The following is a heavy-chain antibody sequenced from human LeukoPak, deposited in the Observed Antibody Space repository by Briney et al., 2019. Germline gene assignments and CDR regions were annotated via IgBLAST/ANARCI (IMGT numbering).Heavy chain of an antibody. CDR1: GFTFSDYN. J-gene: IGHJ5*02. D-gene: IGHD1-1*01. CDR3: ARDFGYNWKANWFDP. V-gene: IGHV3-11*01. Sequence: GGSLRLSCAASGFTFSDYNMRWIRQAPGKGLEWVSSISRSGSTKYYADSVKGRFTISRDNAKNSLFLQMNSLRAEDTAVYYCARDFGYNWKANWFDPWGQGTLVTVS. CDR2: ISRSGSTK.